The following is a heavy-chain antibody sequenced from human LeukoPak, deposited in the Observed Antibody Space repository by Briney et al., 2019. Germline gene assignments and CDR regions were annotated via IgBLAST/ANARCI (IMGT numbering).Heavy chain of an antibody. CDR2: ISGSGGST. Sequence: GGSLRLSCAASGFTFSSYAMSWVRQAPGKGLEWVSAISGSGGSTYYADSVKGRFTISRDNSKNTLYLQMNSLRAEDTAVYYCAKGRWNYEAVYYYYMDVWGKGTTVTVSS. D-gene: IGHD1-7*01. CDR3: AKGRWNYEAVYYYYMDV. CDR1: GFTFSSYA. V-gene: IGHV3-23*01. J-gene: IGHJ6*03.